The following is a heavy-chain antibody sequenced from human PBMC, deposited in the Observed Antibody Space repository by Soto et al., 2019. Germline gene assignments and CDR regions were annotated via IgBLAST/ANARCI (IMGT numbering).Heavy chain of an antibody. CDR3: ARGGVDYGDYGNYYYYGMDV. V-gene: IGHV1-2*02. Sequence: ASVKVSCKASGYTFTGYYMHWVRQAPGQGLEWMGWINPNSGGTNYAQKFQGRVTMTRDTSISTAYMELSRLRSDDTAVYYCARGGVDYGDYGNYYYYGMDVWGQGTTVTVSS. CDR2: INPNSGGT. J-gene: IGHJ6*02. D-gene: IGHD4-17*01. CDR1: GYTFTGYY.